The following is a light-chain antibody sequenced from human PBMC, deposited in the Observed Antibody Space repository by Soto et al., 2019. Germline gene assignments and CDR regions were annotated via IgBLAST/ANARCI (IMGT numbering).Light chain of an antibody. CDR1: QSISSW. CDR3: QKYNSYPLT. Sequence: DIQMTQSPSTLSASVGDRVTITCRASQSISSWLAWYQQKQGKAPKLLIYDASSLESGVPSRFSGSGSGTEFTLTIRSLQPDDFATYYCQKYNSYPLTFGGGTKVEIK. CDR2: DAS. V-gene: IGKV1-5*01. J-gene: IGKJ4*01.